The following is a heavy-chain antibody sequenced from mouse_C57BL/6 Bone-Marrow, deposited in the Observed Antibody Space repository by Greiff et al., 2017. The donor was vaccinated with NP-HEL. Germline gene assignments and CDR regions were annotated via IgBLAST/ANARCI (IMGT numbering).Heavy chain of an antibody. CDR3: ASYSNYVGSFNY. Sequence: VQLQQSGPGLVQPSQSLSITCTVSGFSLTSYGVHWVRQSPGKGLEWLGVIWRGGSTDYNVAFMSRLSITKDNSKSQVFFKMNSLQADDTAIYYCASYSNYVGSFNYWGQGTTLTVSS. CDR2: IWRGGST. CDR1: GFSLTSYG. D-gene: IGHD2-5*01. J-gene: IGHJ2*01. V-gene: IGHV2-5*01.